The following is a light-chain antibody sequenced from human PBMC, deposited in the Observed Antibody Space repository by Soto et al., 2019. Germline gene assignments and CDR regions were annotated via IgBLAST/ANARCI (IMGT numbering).Light chain of an antibody. V-gene: IGKV2-24*01. CDR1: QSLVHSDGNTY. J-gene: IGKJ1*01. Sequence: DIVLTQTPLSSPVTLGQPASISCRSSQSLVHSDGNTYLSWLQQRPGQPPRLLIYQISSRLSGVQGRFGGSGAGTDFTLPISSVEAEDVGIYFCVQFSHFPRTFGQGTEVEIK. CDR2: QIS. CDR3: VQFSHFPRT.